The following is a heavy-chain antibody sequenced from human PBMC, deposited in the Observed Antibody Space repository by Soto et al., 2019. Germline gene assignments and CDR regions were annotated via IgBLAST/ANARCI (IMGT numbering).Heavy chain of an antibody. CDR1: GFTFNSHA. CDR3: ARTPFSSGWYNCDY. V-gene: IGHV3-30*02. CDR2: IWFDGSNK. Sequence: QVQLVESGGGVVQPGGSLRLSCAASGFTFNSHAMHWVRQAPGKGLEWVAIIWFDGSNKDYADSVKGRFTVSRDNSKRTLCLQMCGLRAEDTALYYCARTPFSSGWYNCDYWGQGALVTVSS. D-gene: IGHD6-19*01. J-gene: IGHJ4*02.